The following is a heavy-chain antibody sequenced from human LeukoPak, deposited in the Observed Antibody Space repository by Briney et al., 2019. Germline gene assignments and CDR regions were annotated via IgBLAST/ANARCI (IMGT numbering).Heavy chain of an antibody. Sequence: SETLSLTCTVSGGSINTYYWSWIRQPAGKGLEWIGRIYTSGSTNYNPSLKSRVTMSVDTSKNQFSLKLSSVTAADTAVYYCARGSSMVRGGYYYYYYMDVWGKGTTVTISS. CDR1: GGSINTYY. J-gene: IGHJ6*03. CDR2: IYTSGST. V-gene: IGHV4-4*07. D-gene: IGHD3-10*01. CDR3: ARGSSMVRGGYYYYYYMDV.